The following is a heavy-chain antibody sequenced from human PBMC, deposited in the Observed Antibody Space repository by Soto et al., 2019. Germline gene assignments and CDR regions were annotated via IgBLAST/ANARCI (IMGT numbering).Heavy chain of an antibody. CDR3: ARSYSNYDY. CDR1: GGSISSYY. Sequence: KTSETLSLTCTVSGGSISSYYWSWIRQPPGKGLEWIGYIYYSGSTNYNPSLKSRVTISVDTSKNQFSLKLSSVTAADTAVYYCARSYSNYDYWGQGTLVTVSS. J-gene: IGHJ4*01. D-gene: IGHD4-4*01. V-gene: IGHV4-59*01. CDR2: IYYSGST.